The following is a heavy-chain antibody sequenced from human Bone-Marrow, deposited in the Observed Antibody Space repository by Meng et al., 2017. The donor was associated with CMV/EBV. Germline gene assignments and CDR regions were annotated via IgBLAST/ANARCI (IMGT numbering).Heavy chain of an antibody. CDR2: INPNSGGT. Sequence: QVQLVQSGAEVKKPGASVKVSCKASGYTFSGYYIHWVRQAPGQGLEWMGWINPNSGGTNYAQNFRGRVTMTRDTSISTPYMELSRLRSDDTAVYYRARGRNYYDSSGYHPFDYWGQGTLVTVSS. CDR1: GYTFSGYY. J-gene: IGHJ4*02. D-gene: IGHD3-22*01. V-gene: IGHV1-2*02. CDR3: ARGRNYYDSSGYHPFDY.